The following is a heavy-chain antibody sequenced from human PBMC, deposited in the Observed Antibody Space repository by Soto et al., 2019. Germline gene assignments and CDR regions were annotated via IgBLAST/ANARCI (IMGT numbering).Heavy chain of an antibody. CDR1: GVTFSNYG. CDR3: ANDKGVLNCATPYFHY. Sequence: GGSLRLSCGDSGVTFSNYGRHWVRQSPGKGREWVELTSYEGNNEYYTDSGKGRFRMYRDNSKNTLCLQMNSPRPEDTAVYYCANDKGVLNCATPYFHYWGQGALVPVSS. CDR2: TSYEGNNE. V-gene: IGHV3-30*18. J-gene: IGHJ4*02. D-gene: IGHD1-1*01.